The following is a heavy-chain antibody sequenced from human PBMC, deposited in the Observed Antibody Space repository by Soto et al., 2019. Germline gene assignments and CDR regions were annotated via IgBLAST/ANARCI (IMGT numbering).Heavy chain of an antibody. V-gene: IGHV3-7*01. J-gene: IGHJ6*02. CDR3: ARDDSSGTLYYYYGMDV. CDR1: GFTFSSYW. Sequence: PVGSLRLSCAASGFTFSSYWMSWVRQAPGKGLEWVANIKQDGSEKYYVDSVKGRFTISRDNAKNSLYLQMNSLRAEDTAVYYCARDDSSGTLYYYYGMDVWGQGTTVTVS. CDR2: IKQDGSEK. D-gene: IGHD6-19*01.